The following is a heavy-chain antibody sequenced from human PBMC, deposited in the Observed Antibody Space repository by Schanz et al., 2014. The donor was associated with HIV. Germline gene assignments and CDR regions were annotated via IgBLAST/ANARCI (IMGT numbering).Heavy chain of an antibody. V-gene: IGHV3-30*03. Sequence: VQLVESGGGVVQPGRSLRLSCAASGFTFSSDGMHWVRQAPGKGLEWVAFISYDGSNKYYADSVKGRFTISRDNSKNTLYLQMNSLRAEDTAVYYCARMEQLIIGYYYGMDVWGQGTTVTVSS. J-gene: IGHJ6*02. CDR1: GFTFSSDG. CDR2: ISYDGSNK. D-gene: IGHD3-16*01. CDR3: ARMEQLIIGYYYGMDV.